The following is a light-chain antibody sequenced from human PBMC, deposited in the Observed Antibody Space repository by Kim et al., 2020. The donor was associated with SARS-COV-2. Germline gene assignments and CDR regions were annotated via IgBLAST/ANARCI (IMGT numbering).Light chain of an antibody. V-gene: IGKV1-9*01. Sequence: SATAGASVTITCLASESISTDLAWYQQKPVTAPKFLIHAAYTMVLGVPSRFSRSGSGAEFTLTSRSVQPEEAATHDCQQLNFVPHTCGPGTKLEI. J-gene: IGKJ2*01. CDR3: QQLNFVPHT. CDR1: ESISTD. CDR2: AAY.